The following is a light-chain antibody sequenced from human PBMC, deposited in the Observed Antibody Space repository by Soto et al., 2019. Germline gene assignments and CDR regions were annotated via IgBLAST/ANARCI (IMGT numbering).Light chain of an antibody. Sequence: QSALTQPASVSGSPGQSITISCTGTSSDVGGFNYVSWYQQHPGKAPKLMIYDVTNRPSGVSYRFSGSKSGNTASLTISGRQAEDEADYYCNSYTSSSTYVLGTGTKLTVL. CDR1: SSDVGGFNY. J-gene: IGLJ1*01. CDR3: NSYTSSSTYV. CDR2: DVT. V-gene: IGLV2-14*03.